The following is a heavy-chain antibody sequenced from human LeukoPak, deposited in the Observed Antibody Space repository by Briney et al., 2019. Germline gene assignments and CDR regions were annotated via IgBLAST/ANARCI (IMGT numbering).Heavy chain of an antibody. D-gene: IGHD3-3*01. CDR1: GFTFSSYW. Sequence: GGSLRLSCAASGFTFSSYWMSWVRQAPGKGLEWVANIKQDGSEKYYVDSVKGRFTISRDNAKNSLYLQMNSLRAEDTAVYYCARDRGVPGYYYYYYMDVWGKGTTVTVSS. J-gene: IGHJ6*03. CDR3: ARDRGVPGYYYYYYMDV. CDR2: IKQDGSEK. V-gene: IGHV3-7*01.